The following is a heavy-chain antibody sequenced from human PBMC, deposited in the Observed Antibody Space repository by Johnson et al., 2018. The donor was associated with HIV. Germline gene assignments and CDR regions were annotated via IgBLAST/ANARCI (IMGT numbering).Heavy chain of an antibody. Sequence: VQLVESRGGVVRPGGSLRLSCAASGFTFDDYGMSWVRQAPGKGLEWVSGINWHSGSIGYADSVKGRFTISSDNAKNSLYLQMNSLRAEDTALYYCTKDLGDGSSGYCPSCYVFNIWGQGTRVTVSS. CDR3: TKDLGDGSSGYCPSCYVFNI. D-gene: IGHD3-22*01. J-gene: IGHJ3*02. CDR1: GFTFDDYG. CDR2: INWHSGSI. V-gene: IGHV3-20*04.